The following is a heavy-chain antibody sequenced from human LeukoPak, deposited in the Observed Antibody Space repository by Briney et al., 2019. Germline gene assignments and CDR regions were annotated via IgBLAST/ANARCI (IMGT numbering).Heavy chain of an antibody. J-gene: IGHJ4*02. V-gene: IGHV3-64*01. D-gene: IGHD3-22*01. CDR1: GFTFSSYA. CDR2: ISSNGGST. CDR3: AKGTYYYDSSGPLDY. Sequence: PGGSLRLSCAASGFTFSSYAMHWVRQAPGKGLEYVSAISSNGGSTYYANSVKGRFTISRDNSKNTLYLQMGSLRAEDTALYYCAKGTYYYDSSGPLDYWGQGTLVTVSS.